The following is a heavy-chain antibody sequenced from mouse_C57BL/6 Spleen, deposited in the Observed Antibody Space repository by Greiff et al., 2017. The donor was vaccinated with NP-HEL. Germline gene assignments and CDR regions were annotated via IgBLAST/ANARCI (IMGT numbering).Heavy chain of an antibody. D-gene: IGHD2-1*01. CDR2: IYPGDGDT. J-gene: IGHJ2*01. CDR3: VRVCNPYYFDD. V-gene: IGHV1-82*01. CDR1: GYAFSSSW. Sequence: QVQLQQSGPELVKPGASVKISCKASGYAFSSSWMNWVKQRPGKGLEWIGRIYPGDGDTNYNGKFKGKATLTADKSSSTAYMQLSSLTSEDSAVYFCVRVCNPYYFDDWGQGTTLTVSS.